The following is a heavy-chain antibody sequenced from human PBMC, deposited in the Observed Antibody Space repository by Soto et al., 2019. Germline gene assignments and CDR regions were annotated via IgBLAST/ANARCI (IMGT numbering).Heavy chain of an antibody. V-gene: IGHV4-34*01. CDR1: GGSFSGYY. CDR2: INHSGST. Sequence: QVQLQQWGAGLLKPSETLSLTCAVYGGSFSGYYWSWIRQPPGKGLEWIGEINHSGSTNYNPSLKSRVTISVDTCKNQFALKLSSVTAADTAVYYCARLGLRPVGSGWVWTGYYYDGMDVWGQGTTVTVSS. D-gene: IGHD6-19*01. CDR3: ARLGLRPVGSGWVWTGYYYDGMDV. J-gene: IGHJ6*02.